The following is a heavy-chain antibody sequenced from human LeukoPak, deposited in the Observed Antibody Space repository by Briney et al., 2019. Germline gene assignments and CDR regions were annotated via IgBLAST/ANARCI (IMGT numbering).Heavy chain of an antibody. CDR2: ISWNSGSI. V-gene: IGHV3-9*01. D-gene: IGHD5-12*01. Sequence: GGSLRLSCAASGFTFDDYAMHWVRQTPGKGLEWVSGISWNSGSIAYADSVKGRFTISRDNAKNSLYLQMNSLRAEDTALYYCAKDFGRSAYDRPFDYWGQGTLVTVSS. CDR1: GFTFDDYA. J-gene: IGHJ4*02. CDR3: AKDFGRSAYDRPFDY.